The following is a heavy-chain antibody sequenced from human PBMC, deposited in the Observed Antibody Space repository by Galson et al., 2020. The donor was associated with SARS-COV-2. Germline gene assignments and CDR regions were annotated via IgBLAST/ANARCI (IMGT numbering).Heavy chain of an antibody. CDR1: GYTFTSYD. V-gene: IGHV1-8*01. CDR3: ARLGWIAARLPGMDV. CDR2: MNPNSGNT. Sequence: ASVKVSCKASGYTFTSYDINWVRQATGQGLEWMGWMNPNSGNTGYAQKFQGRVTMTRNTSISTAYMELSSLRSEDTAVYYCARLGWIAARLPGMDVWGQGTTVTVSS. D-gene: IGHD6-6*01. J-gene: IGHJ6*02.